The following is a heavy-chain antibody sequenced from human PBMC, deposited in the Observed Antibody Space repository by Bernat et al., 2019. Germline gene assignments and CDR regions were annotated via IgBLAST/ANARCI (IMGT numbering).Heavy chain of an antibody. CDR1: GFTFSSYG. CDR2: IWYDGSNK. J-gene: IGHJ3*02. D-gene: IGHD5-12*01. V-gene: IGHV3-33*01. Sequence: QVRLVESGGGVVQPGRSLRLSCAASGFTFSSYGMHLVRQAPGKGLEWVAVIWYDGSNKYYADSVKGRFTISRDNSKNTLYLQMNSLRAEDTAVYYCAGEWPLSGYDLWQAFDIWGQGTMVTVSS. CDR3: AGEWPLSGYDLWQAFDI.